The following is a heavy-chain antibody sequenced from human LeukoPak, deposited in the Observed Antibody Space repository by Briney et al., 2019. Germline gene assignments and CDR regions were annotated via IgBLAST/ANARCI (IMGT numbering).Heavy chain of an antibody. CDR1: GYTFTGYY. J-gene: IGHJ4*02. D-gene: IGHD5-12*01. CDR2: INPNTGGT. CDR3: ARENRPGYSGYDAPLGY. Sequence: ASVKVSCKAAGYTFTGYYMHWVRQAPGQGLEWMGWINPNTGGTNYAQKFQGRVTMTRDTSSTTASMELRRLTSDDTAVYYCARENRPGYSGYDAPLGYWGQGTLVTVSS. V-gene: IGHV1-2*02.